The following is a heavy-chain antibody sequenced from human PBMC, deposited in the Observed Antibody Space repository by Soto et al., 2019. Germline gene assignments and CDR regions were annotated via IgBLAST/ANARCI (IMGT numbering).Heavy chain of an antibody. D-gene: IGHD5-18*01. J-gene: IGHJ4*02. CDR2: INSDGST. CDR3: ARSGYSFAWGY. CDR1: GFLVNSAY. V-gene: IGHV3-53*01. Sequence: VQLVESGGGLIPPGGSLRLSCAASGFLVNSAYMTWVRQAPGKGLEWLSMINSDGSTLYAESVKGRFTISRDNSKNRLDLQMNSLGAEDTAMYYCARSGYSFAWGYWGQGTLVIVPS.